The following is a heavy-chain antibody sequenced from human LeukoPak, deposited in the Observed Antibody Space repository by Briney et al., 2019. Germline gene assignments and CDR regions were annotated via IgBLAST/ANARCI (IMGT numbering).Heavy chain of an antibody. V-gene: IGHV3-7*05. Sequence: GGSLRLSCVASGFTFSSYEMSWVRQAPGKGLEWVANIKQDGSEKYYLDSVKGRFTISRDNAKNSLYLQMNSLRAEDTAVYYCGRYNGYGYEYWGQGTLVTVSS. J-gene: IGHJ4*02. CDR3: GRYNGYGYEY. CDR1: GFTFSSYE. CDR2: IKQDGSEK. D-gene: IGHD5-18*01.